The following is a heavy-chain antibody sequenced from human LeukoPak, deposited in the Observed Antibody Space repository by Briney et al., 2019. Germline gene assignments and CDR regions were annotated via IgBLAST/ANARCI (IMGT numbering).Heavy chain of an antibody. CDR3: AKLVGATIGSDY. CDR1: GFTFSTYS. V-gene: IGHV3-21*04. Sequence: GGSLRLSCAASGFTFSTYSMNWVRQAPGKGLEWVASISDRGTYIYYADSVKGRFTISRDNAKNTLYLQMNSLRAEDTAVYYCAKLVGATIGSDYWGQGTLVTVSS. J-gene: IGHJ4*02. D-gene: IGHD1-26*01. CDR2: ISDRGTYI.